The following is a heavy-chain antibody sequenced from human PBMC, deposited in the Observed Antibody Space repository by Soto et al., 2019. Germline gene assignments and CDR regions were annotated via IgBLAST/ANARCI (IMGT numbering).Heavy chain of an antibody. Sequence: QVQLVESGGGVVQPGRSLRLSCAASGFTFSSYGMHWVRQAPGKGLEWVAVISYDGSNKYYADSVKGRFTIYRDNSKNTLYLKMNSLRAEDTAVYYCAKDLRYCSSTSCYEFHYYYYYMDVWGKGTTVTVSS. CDR1: GFTFSSYG. J-gene: IGHJ6*03. D-gene: IGHD2-2*01. CDR2: ISYDGSNK. CDR3: AKDLRYCSSTSCYEFHYYYYYMDV. V-gene: IGHV3-30*18.